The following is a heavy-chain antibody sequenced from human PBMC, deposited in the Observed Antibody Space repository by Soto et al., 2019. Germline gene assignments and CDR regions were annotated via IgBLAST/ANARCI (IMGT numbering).Heavy chain of an antibody. CDR2: INPNSGGT. Sequence: ASVKVSCKASGYTFTGYYMHWVRQAPGQGLEWMGWINPNSGGTNYAQKFQGWVTITRDTSISTAYMELSRLRSDDTAVYYCARTVGDYYYYGMDVWGQGTTVTVSS. V-gene: IGHV1-2*04. CDR3: ARTVGDYYYYGMDV. J-gene: IGHJ6*02. CDR1: GYTFTGYY. D-gene: IGHD3-16*01.